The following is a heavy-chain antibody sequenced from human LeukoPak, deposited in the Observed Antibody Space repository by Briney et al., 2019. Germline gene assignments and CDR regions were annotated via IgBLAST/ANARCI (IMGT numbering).Heavy chain of an antibody. D-gene: IGHD1-26*01. CDR1: GGSISSYY. CDR3: ARAGPIVGATIVYYYGMDV. J-gene: IGHJ6*02. V-gene: IGHV4-59*01. CDR2: IYYSGST. Sequence: SETLSLTCTVSGGSISSYYWSWIRQPPGKGLEWIGDIYYSGSTNYNPSLKSRVTISVDTPKTQFSLKLSSVTAADTAVYYCARAGPIVGATIVYYYGMDVWGQGTTVTVSS.